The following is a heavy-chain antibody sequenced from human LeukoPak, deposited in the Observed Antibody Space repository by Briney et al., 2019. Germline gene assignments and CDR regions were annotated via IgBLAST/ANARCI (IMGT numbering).Heavy chain of an antibody. CDR2: IRYDGSNK. D-gene: IGHD3-9*01. Sequence: GGSLRLSCAASGFTFSSYGMHWVRQAPGKGLEWVAFIRYDGSNKYYADSVKGRFTISRDNAKNSMYLQMNSLRAEDTAVYYCARDEIYYDILTGYRHFDYWGQGTLVTVFS. CDR3: ARDEIYYDILTGYRHFDY. J-gene: IGHJ4*02. V-gene: IGHV3-30*02. CDR1: GFTFSSYG.